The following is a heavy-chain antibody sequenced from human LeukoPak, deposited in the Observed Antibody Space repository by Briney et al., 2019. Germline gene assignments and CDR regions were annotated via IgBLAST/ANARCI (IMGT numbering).Heavy chain of an antibody. CDR1: GYTFTSYG. Sequence: ASVKVSFKASGYTFTSYGISWVRQAPGQGLEWMGWISAYNGNTNYAQKFQGRVTMITDTSTGTVYMELRSLRSDDTAVYYCAREGSGNWFDPWGQGTLVTVSS. D-gene: IGHD6-19*01. CDR2: ISAYNGNT. V-gene: IGHV1-18*01. J-gene: IGHJ5*02. CDR3: AREGSGNWFDP.